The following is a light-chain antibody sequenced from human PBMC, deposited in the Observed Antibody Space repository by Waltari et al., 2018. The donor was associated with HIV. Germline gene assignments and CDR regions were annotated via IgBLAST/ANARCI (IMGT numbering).Light chain of an antibody. Sequence: QYVLSNPPSPYGPPGQRHPTPCSGRPSTHGINSIHSYQQLPGAAPTLLIYTNNQRPSGGPYRFSGSKSGTSASRAISGLQSEDGADYYCAAWDDSLNGFVFGAGTKVTVL. CDR1: PSTHGINS. CDR3: AAWDDSLNGFV. CDR2: TNN. V-gene: IGLV1-44*01. J-gene: IGLJ1*01.